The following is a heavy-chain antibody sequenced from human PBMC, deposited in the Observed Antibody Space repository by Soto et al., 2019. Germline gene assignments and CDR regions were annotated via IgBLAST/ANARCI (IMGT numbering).Heavy chain of an antibody. Sequence: SLRLSCAASGFTCSDNYMSWIRQAPGKGLEWVSYINSRSSSTNYADSVKGRFTISRDNAKNLLYLQMSSLRSEDTALYYCARGPGAPHGRRNSWGQGALVTVPS. V-gene: IGHV3-11*06. CDR2: INSRSSST. CDR1: GFTCSDNY. J-gene: IGHJ4*02. CDR3: ARGPGAPHGRRNS.